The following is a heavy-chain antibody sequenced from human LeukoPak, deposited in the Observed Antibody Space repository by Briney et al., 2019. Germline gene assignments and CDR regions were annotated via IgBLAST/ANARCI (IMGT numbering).Heavy chain of an antibody. J-gene: IGHJ4*02. CDR2: ISYDGSNK. D-gene: IGHD4-17*01. Sequence: GRSLRLSCAASGFTFSSYAMHWVRQAPGKGLEWVAVISYDGSNKYYADSVKGRFTISRDNSKNTLYLQMNSLRAEDTAVYYCATDYDTPFGYWGRGTLVTVSS. CDR3: ATDYDTPFGY. V-gene: IGHV3-30*04. CDR1: GFTFSSYA.